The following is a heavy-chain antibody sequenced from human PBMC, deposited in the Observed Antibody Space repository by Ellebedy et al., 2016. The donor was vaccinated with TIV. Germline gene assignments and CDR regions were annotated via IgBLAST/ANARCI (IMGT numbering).Heavy chain of an antibody. V-gene: IGHV1-69*13. CDR1: GGTFSFYA. Sequence: ASVKVSCXASGGTFSFYAISWVRQAPGQGLEWMGGIIPIFHTAKYAQKFQGRVTITADESTSTAYMELSSLRSEDTAVYYCARSGSYYSDFFHYWGQGTLVTVSS. J-gene: IGHJ4*02. CDR2: IIPIFHTA. D-gene: IGHD1-26*01. CDR3: ARSGSYYSDFFHY.